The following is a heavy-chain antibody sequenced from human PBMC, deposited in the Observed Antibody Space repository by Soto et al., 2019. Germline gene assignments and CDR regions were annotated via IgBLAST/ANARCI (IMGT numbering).Heavy chain of an antibody. Sequence: PSETLSLTCAVYGGSFSGYYWTWIRQPPGTGLEWIGEISHSGSTNYNPSLKSRVTISVDTSKNQFSLKLTSVTAADTAVYYCARKKIPALFAYGGWETLVPVSS. V-gene: IGHV4-34*01. CDR2: ISHSGST. J-gene: IGHJ4*02. CDR3: ARKKIPALFAY. CDR1: GGSFSGYY.